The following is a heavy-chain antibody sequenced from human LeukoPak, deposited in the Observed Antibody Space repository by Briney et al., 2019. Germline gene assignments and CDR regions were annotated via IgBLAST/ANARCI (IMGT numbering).Heavy chain of an antibody. CDR1: GFIFSNSA. CDR3: AKDYSGYDLSAGY. V-gene: IGHV3-23*01. D-gene: IGHD5-12*01. Sequence: GGSLRLSCAGSGFIFSNSAMSWVRQAPRQGLDWVSVISGSGRSTYYTDSVKGRFTVSRDNSKNTLYLQMNSLRAEDTAVYYCAKDYSGYDLSAGYWGQGTLATVSS. CDR2: ISGSGRST. J-gene: IGHJ4*02.